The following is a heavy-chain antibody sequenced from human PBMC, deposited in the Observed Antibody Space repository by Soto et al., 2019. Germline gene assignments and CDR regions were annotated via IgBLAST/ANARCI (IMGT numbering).Heavy chain of an antibody. CDR3: ARLSYCSGGSCYSGLKRGYYYYGLAV. Sequence: GESLKISCKGSGYSFTSYWIGWVRQMPGKGLEWMGVIYPGDSDTRYSPSFQGQVTISADKSISTAYLQWSSLKASDTAMYYCARLSYCSGGSCYSGLKRGYYYYGLAVWGQGTTVTVSS. CDR2: IYPGDSDT. J-gene: IGHJ6*02. CDR1: GYSFTSYW. V-gene: IGHV5-51*01. D-gene: IGHD2-15*01.